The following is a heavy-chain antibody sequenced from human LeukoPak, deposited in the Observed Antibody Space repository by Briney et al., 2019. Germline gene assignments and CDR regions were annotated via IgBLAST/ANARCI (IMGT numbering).Heavy chain of an antibody. D-gene: IGHD3-10*01. CDR3: ARDTTGTITMVRGPW. CDR1: GYTFTGYY. J-gene: IGHJ4*02. Sequence: ASVKVSCKASGYTFTGYYMHWVRQAPGQGLEWMGWINPNSGGTNYAQKFQGRVTMTRDTSISTAYMELSRLRSDDTAVYYCARDTTGTITMVRGPWWGQGTLVTVSS. CDR2: INPNSGGT. V-gene: IGHV1-2*02.